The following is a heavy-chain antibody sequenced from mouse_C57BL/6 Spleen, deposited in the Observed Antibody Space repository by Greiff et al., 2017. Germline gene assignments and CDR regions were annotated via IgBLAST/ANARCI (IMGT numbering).Heavy chain of an antibody. D-gene: IGHD3-1*01. Sequence: VQLQQSGPELVKPGASVKISCKASGYAFSSSWMNWVKQRPGQGLEWIGRIYTGDGDTNYNGKFKGKSTLTADKSSSTAYMQRSSLTSEDSAVYFCARSGLVLYDFDYWGQGTTLTVSA. CDR2: IYTGDGDT. CDR1: GYAFSSSW. J-gene: IGHJ2*01. V-gene: IGHV1-82*01. CDR3: ARSGLVLYDFDY.